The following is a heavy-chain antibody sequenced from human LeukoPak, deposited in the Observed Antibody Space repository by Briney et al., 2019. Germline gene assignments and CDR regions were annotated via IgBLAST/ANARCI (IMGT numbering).Heavy chain of an antibody. V-gene: IGHV3-23*01. J-gene: IGHJ6*02. CDR3: ANALRSYYYGMDV. Sequence: GGSLRLSCAASGFTFSSYAMSWVRQAPGKGLEWVSAISGSGGSTYYADSVKGRFTISRDNSKNTLYLQMNGLRAEDTAVYYCANALRSYYYGMDVWGQGTTVTVSS. D-gene: IGHD3-16*01. CDR2: ISGSGGST. CDR1: GFTFSSYA.